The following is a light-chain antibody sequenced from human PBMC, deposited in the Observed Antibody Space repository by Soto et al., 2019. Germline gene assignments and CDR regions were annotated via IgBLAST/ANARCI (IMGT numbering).Light chain of an antibody. Sequence: EIVLTQSPGTLSLSPGERATLSCRASQSVSSSYLAWYQQKPGQAPRLLIYGASSRATGIPDRFSGSGSGTHFTLTISRLEPEDFAVYYCQQYGSSPWTIGQGPKVEIK. CDR2: GAS. CDR1: QSVSSSY. CDR3: QQYGSSPWT. J-gene: IGKJ1*01. V-gene: IGKV3-20*01.